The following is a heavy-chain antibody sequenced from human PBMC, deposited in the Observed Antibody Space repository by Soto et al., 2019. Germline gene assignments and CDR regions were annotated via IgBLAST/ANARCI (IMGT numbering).Heavy chain of an antibody. D-gene: IGHD3-3*01. V-gene: IGHV2-5*02. CDR3: AHRVLRAVFGLVTTTAIYFDS. Sequence: QITLNESGPPVVKPTETLTLTCTFSGFSLTTSGVGVGWVRQSPGKAPEWLAFIYWDDDKRYSTSLKSRLTITKDTSKNQVVLTMATVDPADTATYYCAHRVLRAVFGLVTTTAIYFDSWGQGTPVVVSS. CDR2: IYWDDDK. J-gene: IGHJ4*02. CDR1: GFSLTTSGVG.